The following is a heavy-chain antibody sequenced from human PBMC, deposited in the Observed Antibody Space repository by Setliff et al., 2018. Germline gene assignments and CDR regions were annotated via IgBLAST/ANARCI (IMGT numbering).Heavy chain of an antibody. CDR1: GFGFTTFG. Sequence: ASVKVSCKTSGFGFTTFGFSWVRQAPGQGLEWMGWISAYNGNTNYAQKLQGRVTMTTDTSTMTAYMELNSLRPEDTAMYYCAREEVIVMTVNNYYYYMDVWGKGTTVTVS. J-gene: IGHJ6*03. CDR2: ISAYNGNT. V-gene: IGHV1-18*01. D-gene: IGHD2-21*02. CDR3: AREEVIVMTVNNYYYYMDV.